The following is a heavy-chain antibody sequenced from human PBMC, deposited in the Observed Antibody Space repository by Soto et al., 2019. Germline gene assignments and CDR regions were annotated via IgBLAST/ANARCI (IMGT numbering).Heavy chain of an antibody. V-gene: IGHV4-31*03. D-gene: IGHD3-10*01. Sequence: SETLSLTCTVSGGSISSCGYYWSWIRQHPGKALEWIGYIYYSGSTYYNPSLKSRVTISVDTSKNQFSLKRRSVTAADTAVYSCAVGHNYYGSGSYHWCDPWGRETLFT. CDR1: GGSISSCGYY. CDR2: IYYSGST. J-gene: IGHJ5*02. CDR3: AVGHNYYGSGSYHWCDP.